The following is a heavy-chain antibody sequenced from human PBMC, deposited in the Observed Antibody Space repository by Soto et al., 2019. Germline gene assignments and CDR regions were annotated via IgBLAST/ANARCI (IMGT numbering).Heavy chain of an antibody. D-gene: IGHD2-21*02. CDR1: GESISSRAYY. Sequence: PXETLSLSCIVSGESISSRAYYWGWIRQPPGKVLEWIGSIYYSGRTYYNPSFKSRVTISIDTSKNQFSLKLSSVTATDTAVYYCARQRPKVVTQAYFDHWGQGALVTVSS. V-gene: IGHV4-39*01. J-gene: IGHJ4*02. CDR2: IYYSGRT. CDR3: ARQRPKVVTQAYFDH.